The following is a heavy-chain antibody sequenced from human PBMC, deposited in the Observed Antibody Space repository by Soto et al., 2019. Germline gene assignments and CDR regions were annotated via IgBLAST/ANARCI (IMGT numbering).Heavy chain of an antibody. Sequence: QVQLVESGGGVVQPGRSLRLSCAASGFTVSSYAMHWVRQAPGKGLEWVAVISYDGSNKYYADSVKGRFTISRDNSKNPLYLQMNSLRAEDTAVYYCARDRKTWIQLWLGWFDPWGQGTLVTVSS. D-gene: IGHD5-18*01. CDR1: GFTVSSYA. V-gene: IGHV3-30-3*01. J-gene: IGHJ5*02. CDR2: ISYDGSNK. CDR3: ARDRKTWIQLWLGWFDP.